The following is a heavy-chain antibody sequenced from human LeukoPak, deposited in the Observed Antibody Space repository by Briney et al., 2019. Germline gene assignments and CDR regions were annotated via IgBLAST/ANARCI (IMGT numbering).Heavy chain of an antibody. CDR2: VSGDGAIT. D-gene: IGHD6-13*01. CDR1: GFTFSTYA. J-gene: IGHJ4*02. Sequence: GGSLRLSCAASGFTFSTYAMSWVRQAPGKGLEWVSGVSGDGAITYYADSVKGRFIISRDNSKSTLYLQMNSLRAEDTAVYYCAKTHKYTSSWYGYWARGTLVTVSS. CDR3: AKTHKYTSSWYGY. V-gene: IGHV3-23*01.